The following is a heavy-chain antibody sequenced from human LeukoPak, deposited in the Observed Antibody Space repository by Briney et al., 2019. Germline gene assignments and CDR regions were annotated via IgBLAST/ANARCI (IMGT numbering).Heavy chain of an antibody. CDR2: IYYSGNT. V-gene: IGHV4-59*01. CDR1: GGSLCSYY. Sequence: SETLSLTCTVSGGSLCSYYWSWIRQPSGKGLEWIGYIYYSGNTKYNPSLKSRVTISVDTSRNQFSLKLNSVTAADTAVYYCGAGRGELSAFHIWGQGTMVTVSS. CDR3: GAGRGELSAFHI. J-gene: IGHJ3*02. D-gene: IGHD1-26*01.